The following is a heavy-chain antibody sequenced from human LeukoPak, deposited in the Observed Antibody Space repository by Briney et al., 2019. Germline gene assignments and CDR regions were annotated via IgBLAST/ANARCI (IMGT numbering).Heavy chain of an antibody. Sequence: SETLSLTCTVSGGSISSYYWSWIRQPPGKGLEWIGYIYYSGSTNYNPSLKSRVTISVDTFKNQFSLKLSSVTAADTAVYYCARNPLAAGTSYMDVWGKGTTVTISS. V-gene: IGHV4-59*01. CDR2: IYYSGST. CDR1: GGSISSYY. CDR3: ARNPLAAGTSYMDV. J-gene: IGHJ6*03. D-gene: IGHD6-13*01.